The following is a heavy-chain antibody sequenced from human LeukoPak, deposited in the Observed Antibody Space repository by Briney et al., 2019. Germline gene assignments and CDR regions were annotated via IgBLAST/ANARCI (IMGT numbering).Heavy chain of an antibody. J-gene: IGHJ5*02. CDR2: ITPVINTA. CDR1: GGTFLSHT. V-gene: IGHV1-69*08. Sequence: SVKVSCKTSGGTFLSHTFSWVRQAPGQGLEWMGKITPVINTANYAQTFQGRVSIYADKSTTSVYMDLSGLRPDDTAVYYCARVNLRGSNYNWFDPWGQGTLVTVAS. CDR3: ARVNLRGSNYNWFDP. D-gene: IGHD1-26*01.